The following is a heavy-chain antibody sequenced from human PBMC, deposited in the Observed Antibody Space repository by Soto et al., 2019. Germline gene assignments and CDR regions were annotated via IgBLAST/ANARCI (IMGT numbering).Heavy chain of an antibody. J-gene: IGHJ5*01. D-gene: IGHD2-21*02. Sequence: GGSLRLSCAASGFTFSSHSMHWVRQAPGKGLEWVAVISYDGSKKYFGDSVKGRFTISRDNSKNTLSLQMNSLRVEDTAVYYCAKDRVVTGIGEFDSWGQGTLVTVSS. CDR2: ISYDGSKK. V-gene: IGHV3-30*18. CDR1: GFTFSSHS. CDR3: AKDRVVTGIGEFDS.